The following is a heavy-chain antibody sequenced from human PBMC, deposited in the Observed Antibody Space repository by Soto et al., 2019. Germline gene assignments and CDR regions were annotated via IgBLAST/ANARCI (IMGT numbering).Heavy chain of an antibody. Sequence: GDSLKISCKGSGYSFTSYWIGWVRQMPGKGLEWMGIIYPGDSDTRYSPSFQGQVTISADKSISTAYLQWSSLKASDTAMYYCATSYYYDSSGNYGMDVWGQGTTVTVSS. D-gene: IGHD3-22*01. CDR1: GYSFTSYW. CDR3: ATSYYYDSSGNYGMDV. V-gene: IGHV5-51*01. J-gene: IGHJ6*02. CDR2: IYPGDSDT.